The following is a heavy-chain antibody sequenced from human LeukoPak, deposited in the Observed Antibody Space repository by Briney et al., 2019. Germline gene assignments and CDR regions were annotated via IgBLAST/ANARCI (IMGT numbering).Heavy chain of an antibody. CDR1: GFTFSSYA. V-gene: IGHV3-30*04. CDR2: ISYDGSNK. D-gene: IGHD3-22*01. CDR3: ARAYSSGYFDY. Sequence: PGRSLRLSCAASGFTFSSYAMHWVRQAPGKGLEWVAVISYDGSNKYYADSVKGRFTISRDNSKNTLYLQMSSLRAEDTAVYYCARAYSSGYFDYWGQGTLVTVSS. J-gene: IGHJ4*02.